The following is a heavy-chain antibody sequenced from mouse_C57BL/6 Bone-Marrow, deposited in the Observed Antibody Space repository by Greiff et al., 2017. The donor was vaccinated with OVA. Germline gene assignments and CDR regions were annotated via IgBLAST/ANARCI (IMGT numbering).Heavy chain of an antibody. CDR2: INPGSGGT. CDR3: AREKDPSWFAY. V-gene: IGHV1-54*01. J-gene: IGHJ3*01. CDR1: GYAFTNYL. Sequence: QVQLQQSGAELVRPGTSVKVSCKASGYAFTNYLIEWVKQRPGQGLEWIGVINPGSGGTNYNEKFKGKATLTADKSSSTAYMQLGSLTSEDSAVYFCAREKDPSWFAYWGQGTLVTVSA.